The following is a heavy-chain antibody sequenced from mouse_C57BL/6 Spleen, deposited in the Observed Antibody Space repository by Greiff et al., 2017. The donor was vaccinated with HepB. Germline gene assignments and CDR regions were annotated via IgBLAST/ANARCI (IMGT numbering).Heavy chain of an antibody. J-gene: IGHJ4*01. CDR3: ARGPITTVPEAMDY. Sequence: QVQLKQPGAELVRPGSSVKLSCKASGYTFTSYWMHWVKQRPIQGLEWIGNIDPSDSETHYNQKFKDKATLTVDKSSSTAYMQLSSLTSEDSAVYYCARGPITTVPEAMDYWGQGTSVTVSS. D-gene: IGHD1-1*01. CDR2: IDPSDSET. CDR1: GYTFTSYW. V-gene: IGHV1-52*01.